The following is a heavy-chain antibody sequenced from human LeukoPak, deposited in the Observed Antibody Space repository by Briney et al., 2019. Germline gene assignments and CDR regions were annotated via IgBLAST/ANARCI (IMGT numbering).Heavy chain of an antibody. CDR1: GFTFSSYE. D-gene: IGHD2-15*01. CDR2: ISSSGSTI. J-gene: IGHJ4*02. V-gene: IGHV3-48*03. Sequence: GGSLRLSCAASGFTFSSYEMNWVRQAPGKGLEWVSYISSSGSTIYYADSVKGRFTISRDNAKNSLYLQMNSLRAEDTAVYYCARGSDIVVVVAATLDYWGQGTLVTVSS. CDR3: ARGSDIVVVVAATLDY.